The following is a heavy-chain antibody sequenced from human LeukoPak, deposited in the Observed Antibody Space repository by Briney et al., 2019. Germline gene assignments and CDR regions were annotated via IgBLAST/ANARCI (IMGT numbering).Heavy chain of an antibody. CDR1: GYTFTGYY. CDR3: ARVATMIVARNSYYPIDY. Sequence: ASVKVSCKASGYTFTGYYMHWVRQAPGQGLEWMGWINPNSGGTNYAQKFQGRVTMTRDTSISTAYMELSRLRSDDTAVYYCARVATMIVARNSYYPIDYWGQGTLVTVSS. D-gene: IGHD3-22*01. CDR2: INPNSGGT. V-gene: IGHV1-2*02. J-gene: IGHJ4*02.